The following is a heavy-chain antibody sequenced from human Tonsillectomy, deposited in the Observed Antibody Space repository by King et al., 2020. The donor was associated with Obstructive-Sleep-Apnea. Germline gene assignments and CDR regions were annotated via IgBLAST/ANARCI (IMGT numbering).Heavy chain of an antibody. CDR2: IYYSWST. CDR3: ARVWGYCSGGSCYSQRYFDY. Sequence: VQLQESGPGLVKPSQTLSLTCAVSCGSISSGGYSWSWIRQPPGKGLEWIGCIYYSWSTYYHPSPQSRVTISVGTSKDQFSLKLSSVTAAETAVYYCARVWGYCSGGSCYSQRYFDYWGQGTLVTVSS. J-gene: IGHJ4*02. D-gene: IGHD2-15*01. V-gene: IGHV4-30-4*07. CDR1: CGSISSGGYS.